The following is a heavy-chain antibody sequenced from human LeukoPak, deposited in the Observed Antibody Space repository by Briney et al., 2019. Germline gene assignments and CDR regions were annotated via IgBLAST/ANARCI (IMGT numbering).Heavy chain of an antibody. Sequence: GGSLRLSCAASGFTFNTYNMNWVRQAPGKGLEWVSSISSNSESIFYADSVKGRFTISRDNAKNSLYLQMLSLRAEDTAVYYCARESGGSGYFFDSWGQGALVTVSS. V-gene: IGHV3-21*01. J-gene: IGHJ4*02. CDR1: GFTFNTYN. CDR2: ISSNSESI. CDR3: ARESGGSGYFFDS. D-gene: IGHD3-3*01.